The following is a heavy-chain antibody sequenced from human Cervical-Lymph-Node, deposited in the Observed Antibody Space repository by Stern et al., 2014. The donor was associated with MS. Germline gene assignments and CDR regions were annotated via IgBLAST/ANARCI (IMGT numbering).Heavy chain of an antibody. CDR2: IYSGGGT. J-gene: IGHJ4*02. CDR3: ARDPTYNSGWYVDC. D-gene: IGHD6-19*01. Sequence: VQLMQSGGGLVQPGGSLRLSCAASGFTVSSSYINWVRQAPGKGLEWVSVIYSGGGTNYADSVKGRFTVTRDNSKNTVYLQMNSLTAEDTAVYYCARDPTYNSGWYVDCWGQGTLVTVSS. CDR1: GFTVSSSY. V-gene: IGHV3-66*01.